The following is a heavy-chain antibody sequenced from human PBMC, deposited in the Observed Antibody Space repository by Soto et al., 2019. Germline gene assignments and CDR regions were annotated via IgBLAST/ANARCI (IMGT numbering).Heavy chain of an antibody. J-gene: IGHJ4*02. V-gene: IGHV3-23*01. CDR2: ISGSGGST. CDR1: GFTFSSYA. CDR3: AKAPSYFDY. Sequence: PGGSRRRSCAASGFTFSSYAMSWVRQAPGKGLEWVSAISGSGGSTYYADSGKGRFTISRDNSKNTLYLQMNSRRAEDKAVYYCAKAPSYFDYWGQGTLVNVSS.